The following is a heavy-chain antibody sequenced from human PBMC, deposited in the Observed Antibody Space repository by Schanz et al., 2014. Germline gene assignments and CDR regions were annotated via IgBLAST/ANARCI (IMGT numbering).Heavy chain of an antibody. CDR1: GFNFGSHG. V-gene: IGHV3-33*01. J-gene: IGHJ4*02. CDR3: ARKVVATIGGYYDN. D-gene: IGHD5-12*01. CDR2: ISYDGSKK. Sequence: QVQLVESGGGVVQPGRSLRLSCAASGFNFGSHGMHWVRQAPGKGLEWVGVISYDGSKKSYADSVKGRFTISRDNSKNTLYLQMNSLRAEDTAVYYCARKVVATIGGYYDNWGQGTLVIVSS.